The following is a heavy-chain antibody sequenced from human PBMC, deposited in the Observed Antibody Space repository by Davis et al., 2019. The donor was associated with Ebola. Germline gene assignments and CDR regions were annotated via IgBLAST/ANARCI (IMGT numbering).Heavy chain of an antibody. D-gene: IGHD3-22*01. CDR2: INPNSGGT. CDR3: ARLLVLRYSSGYYPDAFDI. CDR1: GYTFTGYY. V-gene: IGHV1-2*02. Sequence: ASVKVSCKASGYTFTGYYMHWVRQAPGQGLEWMGWINPNSGGTNYAQKFQGRVTMTRDTSISTAYMELSRLRSDDTAVYYCARLLVLRYSSGYYPDAFDIWGQGTMVTVSS. J-gene: IGHJ3*02.